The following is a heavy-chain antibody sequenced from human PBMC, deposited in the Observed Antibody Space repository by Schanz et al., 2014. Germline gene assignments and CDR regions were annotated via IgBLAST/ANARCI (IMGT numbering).Heavy chain of an antibody. D-gene: IGHD2-2*02. CDR2: IIPILGIA. J-gene: IGHJ6*03. Sequence: VQLEQSGAEVKKPGSSVKVSCKASGGTFSSFGINWVRQAPGQGLEWMGRIIPILGIANYAQKFQGRVTITADRSTSTAYMKLSSLKSGDTGVYYCAGTYCSSTSCYTGYYYMDVWGKGTTVTVSS. CDR3: AGTYCSSTSCYTGYYYMDV. V-gene: IGHV1-69*02. CDR1: GGTFSSFG.